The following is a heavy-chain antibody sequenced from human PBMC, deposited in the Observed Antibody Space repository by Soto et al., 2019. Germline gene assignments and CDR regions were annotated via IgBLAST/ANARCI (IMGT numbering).Heavy chain of an antibody. CDR1: GFTFSSYA. CDR2: ISGSGGST. D-gene: IGHD4-17*01. CDR3: AKDHHGDYSGFDY. Sequence: EVQLLESGGGLVQPGGSLRLSCAASGFTFSSYAMSWVRQAPGTGLEWVSAISGSGGSTYYADSVKGRFTISRDNSKNTLYLQMNSLRAEDTAVYYCAKDHHGDYSGFDYWGQGTLVTVSS. V-gene: IGHV3-23*01. J-gene: IGHJ4*02.